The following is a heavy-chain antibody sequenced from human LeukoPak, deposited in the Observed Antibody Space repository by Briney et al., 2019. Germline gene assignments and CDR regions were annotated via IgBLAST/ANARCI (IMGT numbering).Heavy chain of an antibody. J-gene: IGHJ4*02. D-gene: IGHD5-24*01. CDR2: ISGSSSYI. Sequence: GGSLRLSCAASGFTFSSYSMNWVRQAPGKGLEWVSSISGSSSYIYYADSVKGRFTISRDNAKNSLYLQMNSLRAEDTAVYYCARRDGYNTFYFEYWGQGTLVTVSS. CDR3: ARRDGYNTFYFEY. CDR1: GFTFSSYS. V-gene: IGHV3-21*01.